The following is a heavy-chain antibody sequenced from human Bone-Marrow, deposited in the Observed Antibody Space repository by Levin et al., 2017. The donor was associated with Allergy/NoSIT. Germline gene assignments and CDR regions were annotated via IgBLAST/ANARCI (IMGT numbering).Heavy chain of an antibody. J-gene: IGHJ4*02. D-gene: IGHD3-10*01. V-gene: IGHV3-7*01. CDR1: GFTFSDYW. Sequence: PGGSLRLSCAASGFTFSDYWMTWVRQAPGKGLEWVANIKEDGSEQYYVDSVKGRFTISRDNGRNSLFLQMNSLRAEDTAVYYCARDLFVYGHAYSFNHWGQGTLVTVSS. CDR3: ARDLFVYGHAYSFNH. CDR2: IKEDGSEQ.